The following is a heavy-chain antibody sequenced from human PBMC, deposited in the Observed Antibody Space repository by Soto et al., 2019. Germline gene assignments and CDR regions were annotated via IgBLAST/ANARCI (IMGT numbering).Heavy chain of an antibody. J-gene: IGHJ5*02. CDR1: GGYISSYY. V-gene: IGHV4-59*08. D-gene: IGHD6-19*01. CDR3: ARQGYSSGWYSDGYNWFDP. CDR2: IYYSGST. Sequence: SETLSLTCTVSGGYISSYYGSWIRQPPGKGLEWIGYIYYSGSTNYNPSLKSRVTISVDTSKNRFSLKLSSVTAADTAVYYCARQGYSSGWYSDGYNWFDPWGQGTLVTVSS.